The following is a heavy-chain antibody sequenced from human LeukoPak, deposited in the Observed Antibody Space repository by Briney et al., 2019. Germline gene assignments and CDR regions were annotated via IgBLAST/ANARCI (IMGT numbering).Heavy chain of an antibody. CDR1: GYTFTGYY. Sequence: ASVKVSCKASGYTFTGYYMHWVRQAPGQGLEGMGGINPNSGGTNYAQKFQGRVTMTRDTSLSTAYMELRRLRSDDTAVYYCARDLTVGFDYWGQGTLVTVSS. CDR2: INPNSGGT. J-gene: IGHJ4*02. CDR3: ARDLTVGFDY. D-gene: IGHD1-26*01. V-gene: IGHV1-2*02.